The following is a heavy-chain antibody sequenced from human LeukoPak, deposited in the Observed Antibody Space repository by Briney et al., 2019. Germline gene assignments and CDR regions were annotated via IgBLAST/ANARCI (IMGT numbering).Heavy chain of an antibody. V-gene: IGHV3-74*01. Sequence: TGGSLRLSCAASGFTFSSYWMHWVRQAPGKGLVWVSRINSDGSSTSYADSVKGRFTISRDNAKNTLYLQMNSLRAEDTAVYYCARDPYDSSGYWDYFDYWGQGTLVTVSS. CDR1: GFTFSSYW. CDR2: INSDGSST. CDR3: ARDPYDSSGYWDYFDY. J-gene: IGHJ4*02. D-gene: IGHD3-22*01.